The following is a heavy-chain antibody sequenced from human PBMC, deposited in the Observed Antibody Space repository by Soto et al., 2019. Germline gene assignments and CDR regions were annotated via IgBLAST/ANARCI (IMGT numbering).Heavy chain of an antibody. CDR2: INPSGGST. V-gene: IGHV1-46*01. CDR1: GYTFTSYY. CDR3: ARDAVRGALTRWFDP. J-gene: IGHJ5*02. D-gene: IGHD3-10*01. Sequence: QVQLVQSGAEVKKPGASVKVSCKASGYTFTSYYMHWVRQAPGQGLEWMGIINPSGGSTSYAQKFQGRFTMTRDTSKSTVYVELSSLRSEDTAVYYCARDAVRGALTRWFDPWGQGTLVTVSS.